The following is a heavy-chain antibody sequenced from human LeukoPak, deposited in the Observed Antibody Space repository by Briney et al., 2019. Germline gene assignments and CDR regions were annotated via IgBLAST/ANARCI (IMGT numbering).Heavy chain of an antibody. Sequence: GASVKVSCKASGYTLTGYYLNWVRQAPGQGLGWVGCINPNSGGTTSAQRFQGRVTMTRDTSSSTAFMELRRLRSDDTATYYCAKTQCSRFSSLEFDSWGQGTLVTVSS. CDR1: GYTLTGYY. J-gene: IGHJ4*02. CDR3: AKTQCSRFSSLEFDS. V-gene: IGHV1-2*02. D-gene: IGHD5-18*01. CDR2: INPNSGGT.